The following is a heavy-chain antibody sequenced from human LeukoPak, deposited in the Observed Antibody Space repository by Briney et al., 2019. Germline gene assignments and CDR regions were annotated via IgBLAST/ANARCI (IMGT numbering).Heavy chain of an antibody. V-gene: IGHV3-11*01. D-gene: IGHD3-22*01. Sequence: GGSLRLSCAASGFIFSDYYMSWIRQAPGKGLEWVSYISSSGSTIYYADSVKGRFTISRDNAKNSLYLQMNSLRAEDTAVYYCARGKYYYDSSGYHNWFDPWGQGTLVIVSS. J-gene: IGHJ5*02. CDR2: ISSSGSTI. CDR1: GFIFSDYY. CDR3: ARGKYYYDSSGYHNWFDP.